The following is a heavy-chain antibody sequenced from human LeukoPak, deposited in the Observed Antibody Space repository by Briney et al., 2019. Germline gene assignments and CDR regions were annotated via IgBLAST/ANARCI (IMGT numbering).Heavy chain of an antibody. CDR1: GGTFSSYA. V-gene: IGHV1-69*13. D-gene: IGHD1-26*01. Sequence: GASVKVSCKASGGTFSSYAISWVRQAPGQGLEWMGGIIPIFGTANYAQKFQGRVTITADESTSTAYMELSSLRSEDTAVYYCARDPYSGSDLTALNWGQGTLVTVSS. J-gene: IGHJ4*02. CDR2: IIPIFGTA. CDR3: ARDPYSGSDLTALN.